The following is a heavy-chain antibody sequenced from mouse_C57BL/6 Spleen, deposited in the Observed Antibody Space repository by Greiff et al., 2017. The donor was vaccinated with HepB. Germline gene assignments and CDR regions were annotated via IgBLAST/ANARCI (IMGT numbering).Heavy chain of an antibody. V-gene: IGHV1-53*01. CDR3: ARGGYYGSTSYVRGYYAMDY. CDR1: GYTFTSYW. D-gene: IGHD1-1*01. J-gene: IGHJ4*01. CDR2: INPSNGGT. Sequence: QVQLQQPGTELVKPGASVKLSCKASGYTFTSYWMHWVKQRPGQGLEWIGNINPSNGGTNYNEKFKSKATMTVDTSSSTAYMQLSSLTSEDSDVYYCARGGYYGSTSYVRGYYAMDYWGQGTSVTVSS.